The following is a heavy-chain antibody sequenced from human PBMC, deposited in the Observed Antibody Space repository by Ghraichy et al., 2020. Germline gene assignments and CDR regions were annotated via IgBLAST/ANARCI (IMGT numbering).Heavy chain of an antibody. CDR3: ARVVFSNYWTPVHWFDP. Sequence: SETLSLTCAVYGGSFSDYDWTWIRQPPGKGLEWMGEINDSGSIDYNASLKSRVSISLDTSKNQFSLKLSSVTAADTAVYFCARVVFSNYWTPVHWFDPWGQRTLVIVSS. J-gene: IGHJ5*02. CDR2: INDSGSI. D-gene: IGHD1-26*01. V-gene: IGHV4-34*01. CDR1: GGSFSDYD.